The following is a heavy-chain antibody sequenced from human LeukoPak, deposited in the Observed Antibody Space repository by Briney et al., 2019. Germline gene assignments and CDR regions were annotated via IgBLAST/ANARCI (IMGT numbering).Heavy chain of an antibody. D-gene: IGHD1-26*01. CDR1: GDSISRYY. CDR2: IYTSGST. Sequence: SETLSLTCTVSGDSISRYYWSWIRQPAGKGLEWIGRIYTSGSTNYNPSLKSRVTISVDTSKNQFSLKLSSVTAADTAVYYCARDDTLGATSAFDIWGQGTMVTVSS. CDR3: ARDDTLGATSAFDI. J-gene: IGHJ3*02. V-gene: IGHV4-4*07.